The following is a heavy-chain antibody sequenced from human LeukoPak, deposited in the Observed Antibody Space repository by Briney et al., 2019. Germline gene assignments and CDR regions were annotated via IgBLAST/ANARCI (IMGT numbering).Heavy chain of an antibody. D-gene: IGHD2/OR15-2a*01. CDR3: AKDLETKYFIDY. V-gene: IGHV3-30*18. J-gene: IGHJ4*02. Sequence: GGSLRLSCVTSGFTFRSSAMHWVRQAPGRGLEWIAFISWDGAVIYYADSVKGRFTISRDTSKRTVSLQVDSLRAEDTAVYYCAKDLETKYFIDYWGQGALVTVSS. CDR1: GFTFRSSA. CDR2: ISWDGAVI.